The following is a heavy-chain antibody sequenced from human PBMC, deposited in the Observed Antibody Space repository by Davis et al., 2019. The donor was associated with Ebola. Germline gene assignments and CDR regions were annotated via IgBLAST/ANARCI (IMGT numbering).Heavy chain of an antibody. Sequence: MPSETLSLTCAVYGGSFSGYYWTWIRQPPGKGLEWIGEINHSGSTNYNPSLKSRVTISVDTSKNQFSLKLSSMTAADTAVYYCARLGVQRFLEWLPLDYWGQGTLVTVSS. CDR1: GGSFSGYY. D-gene: IGHD3-3*01. V-gene: IGHV4-34*01. J-gene: IGHJ4*02. CDR2: INHSGST. CDR3: ARLGVQRFLEWLPLDY.